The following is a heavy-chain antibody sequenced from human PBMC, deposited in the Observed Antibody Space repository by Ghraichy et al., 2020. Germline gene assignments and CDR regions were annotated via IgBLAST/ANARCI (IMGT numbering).Heavy chain of an antibody. Sequence: RGSLRLSCAASGLTITSHHMNWVRQAPGKGLEWVSAIYSEDSGGTTYYADSVKGRFTISRDNAKNTLFLQMNSLRAEDTAVYFCARDTANDGLAYFDYWGQGSLVTVSS. J-gene: IGHJ4*02. CDR1: GLTITSHH. V-gene: IGHV3-53*01. D-gene: IGHD3-10*01. CDR2: IYSEDSGGTT. CDR3: ARDTANDGLAYFDY.